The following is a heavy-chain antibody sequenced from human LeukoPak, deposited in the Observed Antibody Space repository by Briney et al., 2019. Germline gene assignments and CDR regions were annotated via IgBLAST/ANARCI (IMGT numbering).Heavy chain of an antibody. CDR3: AGDVYGDYNWFDP. CDR1: GFTFSDYY. D-gene: IGHD4-17*01. J-gene: IGHJ5*02. V-gene: IGHV3-11*04. Sequence: GGSLRLSCAASGFTFSDYYMSWIRQAPGKGLEWVSYISSSGSTIYYADSVKGRFTISRDNAKNSLYLQMNSLRAEDTAVYYCAGDVYGDYNWFDPWGQGTLVTVSS. CDR2: ISSSGSTI.